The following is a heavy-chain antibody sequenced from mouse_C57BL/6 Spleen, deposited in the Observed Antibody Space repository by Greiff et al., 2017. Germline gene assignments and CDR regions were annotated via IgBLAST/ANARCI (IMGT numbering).Heavy chain of an antibody. CDR3: ARLGYDGFAY. CDR2: ISSGGSYT. CDR1: GFTFSSYG. J-gene: IGHJ3*01. V-gene: IGHV5-6*01. Sequence: EVKLVESGGDLVKPGGSLKLSCAASGFTFSSYGMSWVRQTPDKRLEWVATISSGGSYTYYPDSVKGRFTISRDNAKNTLYLQMSSLKSEDTAMYYCARLGYDGFAYWGQGTLVTVSA. D-gene: IGHD2-2*01.